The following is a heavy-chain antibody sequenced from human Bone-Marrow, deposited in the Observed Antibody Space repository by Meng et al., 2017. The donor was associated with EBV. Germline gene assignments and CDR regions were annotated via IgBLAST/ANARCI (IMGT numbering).Heavy chain of an antibody. D-gene: IGHD4-17*01. CDR1: GGTLTSHT. CDR3: ARGIYSDHDYRYGMDV. J-gene: IGHJ6*02. V-gene: IGHV1-69*01. CDR2: ISPLFGTT. Sequence: QVQLEQSGAEVKKPGSSVKVSCKASGGTLTSHTISWVRQAPGQGLEWMGGISPLFGTTNYAQNFQGRVTITADESTSTAYMEVSSLASEDTAVYYCARGIYSDHDYRYGMDVWGQGTMVTVSS.